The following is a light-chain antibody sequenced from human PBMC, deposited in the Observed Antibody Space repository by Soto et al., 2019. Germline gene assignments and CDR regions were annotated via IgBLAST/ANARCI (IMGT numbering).Light chain of an antibody. CDR3: MQPLQSWT. CDR1: QSLLHSNGYNY. CDR2: LGS. Sequence: DIVMTQSPLSLPVTPGEPASISCRSSQSLLHSNGYNYLDWYLQKPGQSPQLLIYLGSNRASGVPDRFSGSGSGTDFTLKISRVEAADVGVYYCMQPLQSWTFGQGTKVEIK. V-gene: IGKV2-28*01. J-gene: IGKJ1*01.